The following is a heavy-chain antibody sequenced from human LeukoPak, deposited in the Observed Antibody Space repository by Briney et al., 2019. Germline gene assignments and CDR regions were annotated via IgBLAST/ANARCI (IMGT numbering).Heavy chain of an antibody. Sequence: SETLSLTCTVSGGSISSYYWSWIRQPPGKGLEWIGYISYSGSTDYNPSLKSRVTISLDTSKNQFSLKLSSVTAADTAVYYCARVQRPLDGADYWGQGTLVTVSS. V-gene: IGHV4-59*01. CDR1: GGSISSYY. CDR2: ISYSGST. CDR3: ARVQRPLDGADY. D-gene: IGHD1-1*01. J-gene: IGHJ4*02.